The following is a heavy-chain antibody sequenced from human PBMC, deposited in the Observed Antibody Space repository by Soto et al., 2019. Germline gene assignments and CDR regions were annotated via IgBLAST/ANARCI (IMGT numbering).Heavy chain of an antibody. V-gene: IGHV3-74*01. CDR2: VHSDGTTT. CDR1: GFTFSSYG. CDR3: ARGDRGGFDL. J-gene: IGHJ3*01. Sequence: GESLKISCAASGFTFSSYGMHWVRQAPGKGLVWVSRVHSDGTTTTYADSVKGRFTISRDNARNTVSLQMSSLRAEDTAIYYCARGDRGGFDLWGHGTVVTVSS. D-gene: IGHD3-10*01.